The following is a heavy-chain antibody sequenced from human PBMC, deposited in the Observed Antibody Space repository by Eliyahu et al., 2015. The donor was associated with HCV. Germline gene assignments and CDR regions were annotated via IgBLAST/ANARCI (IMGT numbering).Heavy chain of an antibody. D-gene: IGHD6-19*01. V-gene: IGHV4-31*03. CDR3: ARDRDSSGWYYHKYGMDV. CDR2: IYYSGST. Sequence: QVQLQESGPGLVKPSQTLSLTCTVSGGSISSGGYYWSWIRQHPGKGLEWIGYIYYSGSTYYNPSLKSRVTISVDTSKNQFSLKLSSVTAADTAVYYCARDRDSSGWYYHKYGMDVWGQGTTVTVSS. CDR1: GGSISSGGYY. J-gene: IGHJ6*02.